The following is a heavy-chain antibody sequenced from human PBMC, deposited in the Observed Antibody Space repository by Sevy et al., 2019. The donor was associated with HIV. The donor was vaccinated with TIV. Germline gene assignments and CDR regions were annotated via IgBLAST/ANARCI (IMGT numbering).Heavy chain of an antibody. CDR1: GFIFSSYG. V-gene: IGHV3-33*01. Sequence: GGSLRLSCVASGFIFSSYGMHWVRQAPGKGLEWVAVIWYDGSKKYYAHSVKGRFTISRDNSKNTLFLQMNRLRVEDTAVYYCARDHPRGRGGMDVWGQGTTVTVSS. CDR2: IWYDGSKK. D-gene: IGHD3-10*01. CDR3: ARDHPRGRGGMDV. J-gene: IGHJ6*02.